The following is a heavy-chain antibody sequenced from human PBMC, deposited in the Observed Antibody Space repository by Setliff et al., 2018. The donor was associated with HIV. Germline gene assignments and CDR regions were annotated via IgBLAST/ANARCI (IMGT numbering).Heavy chain of an antibody. CDR2: IHPSGGST. D-gene: IGHD2-15*01. CDR3: ARVRYCSGGSCYGGEYWFDP. V-gene: IGHV1-46*01. Sequence: ASVKVSCKASGYTFTSYYIHWVRQAPGQGLEWMGVIHPSGGSTSYAQGFQDRVTMTRDTSTSTVYMELSSLRSEDTAVYYCARVRYCSGGSCYGGEYWFDPWGQGTLVTVS. J-gene: IGHJ5*02. CDR1: GYTFTSYY.